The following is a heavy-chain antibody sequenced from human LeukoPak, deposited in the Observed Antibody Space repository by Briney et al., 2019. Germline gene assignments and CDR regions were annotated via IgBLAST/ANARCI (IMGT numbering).Heavy chain of an antibody. CDR3: ARDSPTFDI. Sequence: GGSLRLSCAASGFTFDDYEMSWVRQAPGKGLEWVSAISGSGGSTYYADSVKGRFTISRDNSKNTLYLQMNSLRAEDTAIYYCARDSPTFDIWGQGTMVTVSS. V-gene: IGHV3-23*01. J-gene: IGHJ3*02. CDR2: ISGSGGST. CDR1: GFTFDDYE.